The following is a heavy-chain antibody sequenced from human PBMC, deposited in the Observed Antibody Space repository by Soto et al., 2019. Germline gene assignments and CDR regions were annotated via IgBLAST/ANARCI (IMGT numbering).Heavy chain of an antibody. CDR3: ARENPRSSGWDV. J-gene: IGHJ6*02. D-gene: IGHD6-19*01. CDR1: GFTLSSYS. CDR2: ISSSSSTI. Sequence: EVQLVESGGGLVQPGGSLRLSCEASGFTLSSYSMNWARQAPGQGLEWVSYISSSSSTIYYAYSVKGRFTISRDNATNSLSLPMNRLGDEGTAVYYCARENPRSSGWDVWGQGTTVTVSS. V-gene: IGHV3-48*02.